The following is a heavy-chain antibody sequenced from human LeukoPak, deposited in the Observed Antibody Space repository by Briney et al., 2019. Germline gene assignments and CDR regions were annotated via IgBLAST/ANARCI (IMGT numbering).Heavy chain of an antibody. D-gene: IGHD5-18*01. CDR3: ARPQFDRYRYGYSPFDY. J-gene: IGHJ4*02. CDR1: GYTFTSYY. Sequence: GASVKVSFKASGYTFTSYYMHWVRQAPGQGLEWMGIINPSGGSTSYSQKFQGRVTMTRDTSTSTVYMELSSLRSEDTAVYYCARPQFDRYRYGYSPFDYWGQGTLVTVSS. V-gene: IGHV1-46*01. CDR2: INPSGGST.